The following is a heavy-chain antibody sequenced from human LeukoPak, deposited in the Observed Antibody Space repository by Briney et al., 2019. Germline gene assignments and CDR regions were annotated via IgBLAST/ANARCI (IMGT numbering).Heavy chain of an antibody. J-gene: IGHJ4*02. D-gene: IGHD3-10*01. CDR1: GGAFSSYA. CDR3: ARGPWPAGYYFDY. CDR2: IIPIFGTA. V-gene: IGHV1-69*13. Sequence: GASVKVSCKASGGAFSSYAISWVRQAPGQGLEWMGGIIPIFGTANYAQKFQGRVTITADESTSTAYMELRSLRSDDTAVYYCARGPWPAGYYFDYWGQGTLVTVSS.